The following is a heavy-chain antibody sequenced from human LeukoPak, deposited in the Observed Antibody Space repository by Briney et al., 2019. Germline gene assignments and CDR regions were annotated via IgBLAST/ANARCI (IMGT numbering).Heavy chain of an antibody. CDR2: IYYSGST. Sequence: SETPSLTCTVSGGSISSSSYYWGWIRQPPGKGLEWIGSIYYSGSTYYNPSLKSRVTISVDTSKNQFSLKLSSVTAADTAVYYCARRTSSSWYYYWGQGTLVTVSS. J-gene: IGHJ4*02. D-gene: IGHD6-13*01. V-gene: IGHV4-39*01. CDR1: GGSISSSSYY. CDR3: ARRTSSSWYYY.